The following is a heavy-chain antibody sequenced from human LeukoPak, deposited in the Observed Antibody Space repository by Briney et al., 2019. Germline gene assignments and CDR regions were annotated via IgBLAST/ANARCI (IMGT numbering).Heavy chain of an antibody. J-gene: IGHJ3*02. Sequence: PGGSLRLSCAASGFTFNTYAMSWVRQAPGKGLEWVSAISGSGGSTYYADSVKGRFTISRDNSKNTLYLQMNSLRAEDTAVYYCARGLGSSTSRHTFDIWGQGTMVTVSS. CDR2: ISGSGGST. CDR3: ARGLGSSTSRHTFDI. V-gene: IGHV3-23*01. D-gene: IGHD2-2*01. CDR1: GFTFNTYA.